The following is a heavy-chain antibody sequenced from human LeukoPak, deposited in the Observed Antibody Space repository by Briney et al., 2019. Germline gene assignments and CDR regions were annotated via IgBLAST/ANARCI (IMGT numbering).Heavy chain of an antibody. Sequence: ASVKVSCKASGYTFTSYGISWLRQAPGQGLEWMGWISAYNGNTNYAQKLQGRVTMTTDTSTSTAYMELRSLRSDDTAVYYCARDSGGFWSGPCNWFDPWGQGTLVTVSS. CDR3: ARDSGGFWSGPCNWFDP. D-gene: IGHD3-3*01. V-gene: IGHV1-18*01. J-gene: IGHJ5*02. CDR2: ISAYNGNT. CDR1: GYTFTSYG.